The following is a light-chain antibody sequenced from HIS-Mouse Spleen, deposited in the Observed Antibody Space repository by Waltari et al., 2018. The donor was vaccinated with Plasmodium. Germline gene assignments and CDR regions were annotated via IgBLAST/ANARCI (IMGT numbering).Light chain of an antibody. CDR1: SLDVGGYNY. V-gene: IGLV2-8*01. CDR2: DVS. J-gene: IGLJ2*01. CDR3: SSYAGSNNLV. Sequence: QSALTQPPSSSGSPGQSVTISCTGTSLDVGGYNYVSWYQQHPGKAPKLMIYDVSKRPSGVPDRFSGSKSGNPASLTVSGLQAEDEADYYCSSYAGSNNLVFGGGTKLTVL.